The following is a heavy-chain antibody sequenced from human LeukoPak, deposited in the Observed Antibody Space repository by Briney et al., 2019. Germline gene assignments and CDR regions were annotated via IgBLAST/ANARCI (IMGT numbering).Heavy chain of an antibody. CDR3: AKPTYSSSWQSYYFDY. Sequence: GGSLRPSCAASVFTFSSYVMSWVRQAPGKGLEWVSAICGSGGSTYYADSVKGRFTISRDNSKNTLYLQMNSLRAEDTAVYYCAKPTYSSSWQSYYFDYWGQGTLVTVSS. J-gene: IGHJ4*02. V-gene: IGHV3-23*01. D-gene: IGHD6-13*01. CDR1: VFTFSSYV. CDR2: ICGSGGST.